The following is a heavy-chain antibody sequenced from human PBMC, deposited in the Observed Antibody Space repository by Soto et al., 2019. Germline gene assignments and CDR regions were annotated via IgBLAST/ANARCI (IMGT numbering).Heavy chain of an antibody. D-gene: IGHD2-21*02. CDR1: GVSISSYY. CDR3: ARDLRCGGDCYSPNWFDP. J-gene: IGHJ5*02. V-gene: IGHV4-59*01. Sequence: QVQLQESGPGLVKPSETLSLTCTVSGVSISSYYWSWIRQPPGKGLEWIGYIYYSGSTNYNPSLKSRVTISVDTSKNRFSLKLSSVTAADTAVYYCARDLRCGGDCYSPNWFDPWGQGTLVTVSS. CDR2: IYYSGST.